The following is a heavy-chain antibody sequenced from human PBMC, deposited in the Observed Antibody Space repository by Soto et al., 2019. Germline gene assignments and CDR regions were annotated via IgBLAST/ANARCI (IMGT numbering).Heavy chain of an antibody. J-gene: IGHJ6*02. Sequence: SGPTLVNPTQTLTLTCTFSGFSLSTSEMCVSWIRQPPGKALEWLARIDWDDDKYYNTSLKTRLTISKDTSKNQVVLTMTNVDPVDTATYYCARIFGFCSGNSCYSLSGKTYYYYGMDVWGQGT. CDR2: IDWDDDK. V-gene: IGHV2-70*11. D-gene: IGHD2-15*01. CDR3: ARIFGFCSGNSCYSLSGKTYYYYGMDV. CDR1: GFSLSTSEMC.